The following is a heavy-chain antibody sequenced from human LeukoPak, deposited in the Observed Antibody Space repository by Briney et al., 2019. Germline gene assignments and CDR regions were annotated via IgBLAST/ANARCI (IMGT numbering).Heavy chain of an antibody. CDR2: IYYSGST. Sequence: PSETLSLTCTVSGGSISSSSYYWSWIRQHPGKGLEWIGYIYYSGSTYYNPSLKSRVTISVDTSKNQFSLKLSSVTAADTAVYYCARANSYDSSGRLYGMDVWGQGTTVTVSS. J-gene: IGHJ6*02. D-gene: IGHD3-22*01. V-gene: IGHV4-31*03. CDR1: GGSISSSSYY. CDR3: ARANSYDSSGRLYGMDV.